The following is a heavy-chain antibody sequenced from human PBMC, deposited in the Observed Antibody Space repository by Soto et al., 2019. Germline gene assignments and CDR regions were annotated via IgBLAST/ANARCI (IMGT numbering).Heavy chain of an antibody. J-gene: IGHJ4*02. V-gene: IGHV4-30-2*01. CDR3: ARGGGSDSFDY. D-gene: IGHD1-26*01. Sequence: SETLSLTCTVSGASITYGGYSWSWIRQTPGKGLEWIGYINHLETTYYNPSFESRPTLSIDRAKNQFSLKLHSMSAADRAVYFCARGGGSDSFDYWGQGILVTVSS. CDR2: INHLETT. CDR1: GASITYGGYS.